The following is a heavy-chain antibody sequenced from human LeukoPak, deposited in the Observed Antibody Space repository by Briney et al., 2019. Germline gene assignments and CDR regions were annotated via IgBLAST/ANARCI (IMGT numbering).Heavy chain of an antibody. V-gene: IGHV1-3*01. CDR3: VREGLYTAMAD. J-gene: IGHJ4*02. Sequence: GASVKVSCKASGYTFTSHSMYWVRQAPGQRREWMGWINAGNGNTQYSQKFQDRVTITRDQSASTAYMELSSLRSEDTAVYYCVREGLYTAMADWGQGTLVTVSA. CDR2: INAGNGNT. D-gene: IGHD5-18*01. CDR1: GYTFTSHS.